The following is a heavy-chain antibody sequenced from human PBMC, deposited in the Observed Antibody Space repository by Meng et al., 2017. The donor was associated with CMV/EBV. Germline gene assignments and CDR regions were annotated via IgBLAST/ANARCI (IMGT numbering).Heavy chain of an antibody. D-gene: IGHD1-26*01. J-gene: IGHJ4*02. CDR2: MWYDGSME. Sequence: AGFSFSKYGMHWVRQAPGKGLEWVALMWYDGSMESYADSVQGRFTVSRDNSENRLYLRMDSLRAEDTAVYYCVKDSGSGSYFSNFGYWGQGTLVTVSS. CDR1: GFSFSKYG. CDR3: VKDSGSGSYFSNFGY. V-gene: IGHV3-33*03.